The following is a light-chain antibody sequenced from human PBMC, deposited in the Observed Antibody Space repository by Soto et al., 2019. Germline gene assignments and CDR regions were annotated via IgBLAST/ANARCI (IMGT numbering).Light chain of an antibody. CDR3: QQYDSSPRT. CDR2: GAS. Sequence: EIVLTQSPGTLSLSPGERATLSCRASQSVSSTYLAWYQQKPGQAPRLLMYGASSRASGVPDRFSASGSGTDFTLTISRLQPEDFAVYYCQQYDSSPRTFGQGTKVDIK. J-gene: IGKJ1*01. V-gene: IGKV3-20*01. CDR1: QSVSSTY.